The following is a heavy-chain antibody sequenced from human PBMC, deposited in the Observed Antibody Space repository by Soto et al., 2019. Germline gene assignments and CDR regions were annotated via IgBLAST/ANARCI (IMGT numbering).Heavy chain of an antibody. J-gene: IGHJ3*01. Sequence: EEHLVESGGGLVQSGGSLRLSCAASGFTFNYYWMHLVRQVPGKGLLWVSHIQNDGSRTTYADSVKGRFTISRDNAKNTLYLQRNGLRVEDTAVYFCARGQRGGFDLWGQGTMVTISS. CDR1: GFTFNYYW. CDR2: IQNDGSRT. CDR3: ARGQRGGFDL. V-gene: IGHV3-74*01. D-gene: IGHD2-15*01.